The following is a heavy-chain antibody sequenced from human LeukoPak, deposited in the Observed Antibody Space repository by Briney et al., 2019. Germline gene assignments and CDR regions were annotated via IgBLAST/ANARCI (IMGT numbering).Heavy chain of an antibody. CDR1: GYTYTGYA. CDR2: INAVNGDT. Sequence: ASVKVSCKASGYTYTGYAIHWVRQAPGQRPEWMGWINAVNGDTQYSQAFQARISLTWDTAATTAYMELSNLRSADMAAYYCASPSGNSGSYKGDGFEIWGQGTLVTVSS. V-gene: IGHV1-3*03. CDR3: ASPSGNSGSYKGDGFEI. D-gene: IGHD1-26*01. J-gene: IGHJ3*02.